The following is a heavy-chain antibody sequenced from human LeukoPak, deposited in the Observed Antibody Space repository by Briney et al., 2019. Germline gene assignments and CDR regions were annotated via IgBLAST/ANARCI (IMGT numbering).Heavy chain of an antibody. CDR2: ISSSGSTI. CDR3: ARDRPYYYDSSGYPSSYYFDY. Sequence: PGGSLRLSCAASGFTFSDYYMSWIRQAPGKGLEWVSYISSSGSTIYYADSVKGRFTISRDNAKNSLYLQMNSLRAEGTAVYYCARDRPYYYDSSGYPSSYYFDYWGQGTLVTVSS. J-gene: IGHJ4*02. D-gene: IGHD3-22*01. V-gene: IGHV3-11*04. CDR1: GFTFSDYY.